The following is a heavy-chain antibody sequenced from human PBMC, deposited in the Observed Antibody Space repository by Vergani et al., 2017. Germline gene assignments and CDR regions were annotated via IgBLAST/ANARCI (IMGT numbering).Heavy chain of an antibody. Sequence: QLVESGGGWVQPGGSLRLSCAASGFTFSDHYMDWVRQAPGKGLEWIGRIRSKNDGGTADYAAPLKGRFTISRDDSKDSAFLLVNNLKTEDTAVYFCYTDYHDYWGQGTLVTVSS. J-gene: IGHJ4*02. CDR1: GFTFSDHY. D-gene: IGHD2-2*02. CDR3: YTDYHDY. V-gene: IGHV3-15*01. CDR2: IRSKNDGGTA.